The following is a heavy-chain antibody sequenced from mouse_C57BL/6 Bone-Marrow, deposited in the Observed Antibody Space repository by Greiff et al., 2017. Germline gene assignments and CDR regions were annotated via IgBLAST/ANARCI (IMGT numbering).Heavy chain of an antibody. D-gene: IGHD1-1*01. Sequence: EVKLMESGGGLVKPGGSLKLSCAASGFTFSSYTMSWVRQTPEKRLEWVATISGGGGNTYYPDSVKGRFTISRDNAKNTLYLQMSSLRSEDTAVYYCARPVYGSGRFAYWGQGTLVTVSA. CDR1: GFTFSSYT. J-gene: IGHJ3*01. CDR2: ISGGGGNT. CDR3: ARPVYGSGRFAY. V-gene: IGHV5-9*04.